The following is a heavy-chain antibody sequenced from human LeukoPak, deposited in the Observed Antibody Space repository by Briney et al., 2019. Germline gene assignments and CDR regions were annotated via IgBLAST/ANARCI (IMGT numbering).Heavy chain of an antibody. CDR2: IYSGGSA. CDR3: ARGGLDVLLWFGESR. Sequence: GGSLRLSCAASGFTVSSNYMSWVRQAPGKGLEWVSVIYSGGSAYYADSVEGRFTISRDNAKNSLYLQMNSLRAEDTAVYYCARGGLDVLLWFGESRWGQGTLVTVSS. D-gene: IGHD3-10*01. J-gene: IGHJ4*02. CDR1: GFTVSSNY. V-gene: IGHV3-53*01.